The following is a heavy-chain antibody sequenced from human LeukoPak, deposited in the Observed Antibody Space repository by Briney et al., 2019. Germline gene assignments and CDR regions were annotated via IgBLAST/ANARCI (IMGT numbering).Heavy chain of an antibody. V-gene: IGHV1-2*02. CDR1: GYTFTGYY. Sequence: ASVKVSCKASGYTFTGYYIHWVRQAPGQGLEWMGWINPNSGGTNSTQKFRGRLIMTRDTSIRTAYMELTSLRSDDTAVYYCARLGDLGNWGQGTMVHVSS. J-gene: IGHJ3*01. D-gene: IGHD3-16*01. CDR2: INPNSGGT. CDR3: ARLGDLGN.